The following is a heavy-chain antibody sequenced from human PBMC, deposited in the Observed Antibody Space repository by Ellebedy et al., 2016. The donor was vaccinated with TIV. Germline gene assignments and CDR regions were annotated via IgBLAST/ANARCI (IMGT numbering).Heavy chain of an antibody. J-gene: IGHJ6*02. Sequence: GGSLRLXXKGSGYSFTSYWIGWVRQMPGKGLEWMGIIYPGDSDTRYSPSFQGQVTISADKSISTAYLQWSSLKASDTAMYYCASGTHMYYYGSGGYGMDVWGQGTTVTVSS. CDR3: ASGTHMYYYGSGGYGMDV. V-gene: IGHV5-51*01. CDR1: GYSFTSYW. CDR2: IYPGDSDT. D-gene: IGHD3-10*01.